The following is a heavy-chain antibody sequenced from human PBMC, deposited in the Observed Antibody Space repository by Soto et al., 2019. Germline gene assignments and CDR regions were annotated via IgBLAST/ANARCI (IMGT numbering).Heavy chain of an antibody. Sequence: NPSETLSLTCTVSGGSISSYYWSWIRQPPGKGLEWIGYIYYSGSTNYNPSLKSRVTISVDTSKNQFSLKLSSVTAADTAVYYCATLPFLGYCSGGSCYGLDYWGQGTLVTVSS. V-gene: IGHV4-59*01. CDR1: GGSISSYY. D-gene: IGHD2-15*01. J-gene: IGHJ4*02. CDR2: IYYSGST. CDR3: ATLPFLGYCSGGSCYGLDY.